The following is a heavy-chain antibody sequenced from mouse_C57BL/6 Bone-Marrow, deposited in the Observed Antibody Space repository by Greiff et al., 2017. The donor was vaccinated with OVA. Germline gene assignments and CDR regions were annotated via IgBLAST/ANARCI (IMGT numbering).Heavy chain of an antibody. J-gene: IGHJ3*01. D-gene: IGHD2-4*01. CDR3: ARKRGLRRGFAY. Sequence: VQLQQSGPGLVQPSQSLSITCTVSGFSLTSYGVHWVRQSPGKGLEWLGVIWSGGSTDYNAAFISRLSISKDNSKSQVSFKMNSLQADDTAIYYCARKRGLRRGFAYWGQGTLVTVSA. CDR2: IWSGGST. V-gene: IGHV2-2*01. CDR1: GFSLTSYG.